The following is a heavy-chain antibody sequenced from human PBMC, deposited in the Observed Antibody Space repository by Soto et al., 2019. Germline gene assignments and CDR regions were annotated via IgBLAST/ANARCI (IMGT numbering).Heavy chain of an antibody. CDR2: IYPGDSDT. D-gene: IGHD1-26*01. V-gene: IGHV5-51*01. CDR1: GCIFTTYW. J-gene: IGHJ3*02. CDR3: ARRFRYDAFDS. Sequence: GASLKISCKGSGCIFTTYWIGWVRQIPGKGLEWMGIIYPGDSDTRYSPSFQGQVTISADKSISTAYLQWSSLKASDTAMYYCARRFRYDAFDSWGQGTMVTVSS.